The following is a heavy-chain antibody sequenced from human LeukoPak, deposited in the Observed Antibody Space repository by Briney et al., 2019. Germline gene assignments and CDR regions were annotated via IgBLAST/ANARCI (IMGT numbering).Heavy chain of an antibody. V-gene: IGHV1-2*02. CDR1: GYTFTGYY. D-gene: IGHD2-15*01. CDR2: INPNSGGT. Sequence: WASVKVSCKVSGYTFTGYYMHWVRQAPGQGLEWMGWINPNSGGTNYAQKFQGRVTMTRDTAISTAYMELSRLRSDDTAVYYCARFVVVVAATGLYYYYGMDVWGQGTTVTVSS. J-gene: IGHJ6*02. CDR3: ARFVVVVAATGLYYYYGMDV.